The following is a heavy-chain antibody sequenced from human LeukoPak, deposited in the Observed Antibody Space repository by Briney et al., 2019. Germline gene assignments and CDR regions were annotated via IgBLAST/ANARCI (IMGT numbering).Heavy chain of an antibody. J-gene: IGHJ4*02. D-gene: IGHD3-9*01. CDR1: GFTFSSYA. Sequence: GSLRLSCAASGFTFSSYAMHWVRQAPGKGLKWVAVISYDGSNKYYADSVKGRFTISRDNSKNTLYLQMNSLRAEDTAVYYCARAQGRYFDWLLAHWGQGTLVTVSS. CDR3: ARAQGRYFDWLLAH. CDR2: ISYDGSNK. V-gene: IGHV3-30*04.